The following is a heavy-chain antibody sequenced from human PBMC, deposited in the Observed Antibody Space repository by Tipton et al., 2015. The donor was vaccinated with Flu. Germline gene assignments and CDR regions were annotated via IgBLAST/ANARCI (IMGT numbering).Heavy chain of an antibody. Sequence: SLRLSCAVSGFTFRNYNMNWVRQAPGKGLEWVSSIGGAGGYIYFADSVKGRFTISRDNAKNSLYLQMNSLRVEDTAVYYCARDAESSRYFYFGMNVWGQGTTVTVSS. V-gene: IGHV3-21*01. CDR3: ARDAESSRYFYFGMNV. CDR2: IGGAGGYI. D-gene: IGHD3-22*01. CDR1: GFTFRNYN. J-gene: IGHJ6*02.